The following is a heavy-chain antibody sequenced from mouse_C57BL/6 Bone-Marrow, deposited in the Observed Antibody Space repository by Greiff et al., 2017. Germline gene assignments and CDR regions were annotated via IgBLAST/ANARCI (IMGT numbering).Heavy chain of an antibody. D-gene: IGHD2-3*01. CDR2: IDPSDSET. J-gene: IGHJ1*03. CDR3: ARSDGYYSYGYFDV. CDR1: GYTFTSYW. Sequence: QVQLQQPGAELVRPGSSVKLSCKASGYTFTSYWMHWVKQRPIQGLEWIGNIDPSDSETHYNQKFKDKATLTVDKSSSTAYMQLSSLTSEDSAVYYGARSDGYYSYGYFDVWGTGTTVTVSS. V-gene: IGHV1-52*01.